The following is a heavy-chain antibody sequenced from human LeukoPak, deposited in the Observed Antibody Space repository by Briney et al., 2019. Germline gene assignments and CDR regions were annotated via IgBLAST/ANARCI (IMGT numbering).Heavy chain of an antibody. D-gene: IGHD4-17*01. Sequence: GGSLRLSCAASGFTFSSYGMHWVRQAPGKGLEWVAVIWYDGSNKYYADSVKGRFTISRDNSKNTLYLQMNSLRPEDSATYYCAKTIRTYGDYHTLDYWGQGTLVTVSS. V-gene: IGHV3-30*02. CDR1: GFTFSSYG. J-gene: IGHJ4*02. CDR3: AKTIRTYGDYHTLDY. CDR2: IWYDGSNK.